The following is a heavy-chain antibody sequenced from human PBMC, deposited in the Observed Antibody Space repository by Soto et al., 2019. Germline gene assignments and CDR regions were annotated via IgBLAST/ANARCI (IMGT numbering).Heavy chain of an antibody. J-gene: IGHJ5*02. Sequence: GASVKVSCKASGYTFTSYGISWVRQAPGQGLEWMGWISAYNGNTNYAQKLQGRVTMTTDTSTSTAYMELRSLRSDDTAVYYCARDAIRFLEWFLGSPAGFDPWGQGTLVTVSS. CDR3: ARDAIRFLEWFLGSPAGFDP. CDR2: ISAYNGNT. V-gene: IGHV1-18*01. CDR1: GYTFTSYG. D-gene: IGHD3-3*01.